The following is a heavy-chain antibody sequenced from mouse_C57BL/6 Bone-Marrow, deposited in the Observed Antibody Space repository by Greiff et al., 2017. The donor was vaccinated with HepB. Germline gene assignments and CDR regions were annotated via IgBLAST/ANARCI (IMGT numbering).Heavy chain of an antibody. J-gene: IGHJ2*01. V-gene: IGHV1-15*01. CDR3: TRSKVPYYYGSRGFDY. D-gene: IGHD1-1*01. CDR1: GYTFTDYE. CDR2: IDPETGGT. Sequence: QVQLQQSGAELVRPGASVTLSCKASGYTFTDYEMHWVKQTPVHGLVWIGAIDPETGGTAYNQKFKGKAILTADKSSSTAYMELRSLTSEDSAVYYCTRSKVPYYYGSRGFDYWGQGTTLTVSS.